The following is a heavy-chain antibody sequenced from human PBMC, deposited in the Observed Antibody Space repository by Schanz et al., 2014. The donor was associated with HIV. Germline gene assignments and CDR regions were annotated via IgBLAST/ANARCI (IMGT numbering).Heavy chain of an antibody. J-gene: IGHJ4*02. Sequence: DVQLVESGGGLEQPGGSLRLSCAASGFMFSTYAMHWVRQAPGKGLEWVSSISSGSDYTYYAESLTGRFTISRDNAKNSLFLHMNSLRAEDTAVYYCVRETPSGVDYFDYWGQGSLVTVSS. D-gene: IGHD3-10*01. V-gene: IGHV3-21*02. CDR3: VRETPSGVDYFDY. CDR1: GFMFSTYA. CDR2: ISSGSDYT.